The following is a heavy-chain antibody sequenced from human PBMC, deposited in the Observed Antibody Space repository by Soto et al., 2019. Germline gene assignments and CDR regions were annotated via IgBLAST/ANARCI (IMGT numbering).Heavy chain of an antibody. V-gene: IGHV4-31*03. D-gene: IGHD2-2*01. CDR3: ASYCSSTSCYFDGAFDI. CDR2: INYSGNT. J-gene: IGHJ3*02. Sequence: TLELHCTVSGGSIASGGDYWSWFRQHPGKGLEWIGYINYSGNTYYNPSLKSRVTISVDTSKSQFSLKLSSVTAADTAVYYCASYCSSTSCYFDGAFDIWGQGTMVTVSS. CDR1: GGSIASGGDY.